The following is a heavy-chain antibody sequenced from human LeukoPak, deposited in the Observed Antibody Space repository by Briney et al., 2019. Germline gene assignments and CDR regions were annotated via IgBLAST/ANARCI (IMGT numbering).Heavy chain of an antibody. CDR3: ASVSEGAPAFGY. CDR2: NNQDGSEK. J-gene: IGHJ4*02. Sequence: PGGSLRLSCSASGFSCSSYWMSWVRQAPGKGLEWVAHNNQDGSEKYYADSVKGRFFISRDNAAKSLSLQMNRLRDADTAVYYCASVSEGAPAFGYWGQGNLVTVSS. D-gene: IGHD1-14*01. CDR1: GFSCSSYW. V-gene: IGHV3-7*01.